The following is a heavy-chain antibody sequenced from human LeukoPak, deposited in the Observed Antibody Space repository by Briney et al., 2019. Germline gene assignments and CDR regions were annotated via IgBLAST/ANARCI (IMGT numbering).Heavy chain of an antibody. J-gene: IGHJ4*02. Sequence: PGGSLRLSCAASGFTFSNAWMSWVRQPPGKGLEWVSSIFPSGGEIHYADSVRGRFTISRDNSKSTLSLQMNSLRVEDTAIYYCATYRQVLLPFESWGQGTLVTVSS. CDR3: ATYRQVLLPFES. D-gene: IGHD2-8*02. CDR2: IFPSGGEI. V-gene: IGHV3-23*01. CDR1: GFTFSNAW.